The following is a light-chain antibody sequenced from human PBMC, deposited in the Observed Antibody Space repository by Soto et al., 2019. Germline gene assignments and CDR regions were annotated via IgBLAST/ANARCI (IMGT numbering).Light chain of an antibody. CDR3: SSWTSSSTYV. Sequence: QSALTQPASVSGSPGQSITISCTGSSSDVGGYKSVSWYQQHPDQAPKLMIYEVSNRPSGVSNRFSGSKSGNTASLTISGLQAEDEADYYCSSWTSSSTYVLGTGTKLTVL. V-gene: IGLV2-14*01. CDR1: SSDVGGYKS. CDR2: EVS. J-gene: IGLJ1*01.